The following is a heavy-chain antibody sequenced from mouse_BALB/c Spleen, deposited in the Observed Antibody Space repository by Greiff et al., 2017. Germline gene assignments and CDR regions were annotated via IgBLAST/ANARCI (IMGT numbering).Heavy chain of an antibody. V-gene: IGHV5-9-4*01. J-gene: IGHJ2*01. CDR1: GFTFSSYA. CDR2: ISSGGSYT. Sequence: EVMLVESGGGLVQPGGSLKLSCAASGFTFSSYAMSWVRQSPEKRLEWVAEISSGGSYTYYPDTVTGRFTISRDNAKNTLYLEMSSLRSEDTAMYYCAREYYDYDGYYFDYWGQGTTLTVSS. D-gene: IGHD2-4*01. CDR3: AREYYDYDGYYFDY.